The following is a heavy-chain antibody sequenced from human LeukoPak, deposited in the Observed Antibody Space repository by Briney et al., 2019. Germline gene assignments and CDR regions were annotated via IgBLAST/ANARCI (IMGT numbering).Heavy chain of an antibody. Sequence: PSETLSLTCAVSGGSISSSNWWSWVRQPPGKGLEWIGEIYHSGSTNYNPSLKSRVTISVDTSKNQFSLKLSSVTAADTAVYYCAREGFGESYYRTYYYYGMDVWGQGTTVTVSS. J-gene: IGHJ6*02. CDR1: GGSISSSNW. CDR2: IYHSGST. CDR3: AREGFGESYYRTYYYYGMDV. V-gene: IGHV4-4*02. D-gene: IGHD3-10*01.